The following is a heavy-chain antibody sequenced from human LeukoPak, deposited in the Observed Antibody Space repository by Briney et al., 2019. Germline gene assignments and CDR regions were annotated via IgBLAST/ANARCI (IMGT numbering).Heavy chain of an antibody. J-gene: IGHJ6*02. CDR1: GGSISSYY. V-gene: IGHV4-59*01. CDR3: ARDDGYNVYAMDV. D-gene: IGHD5-24*01. Sequence: SEILSLTCTVSGGSISSYYWSWIRQPPGKGLEWIGNIYSSGRTNYNPSLKSRSTISVDTSKNQFSLKLSSVTAADTAVYYCARDDGYNVYAMDVWGQGTTVTVSS. CDR2: IYSSGRT.